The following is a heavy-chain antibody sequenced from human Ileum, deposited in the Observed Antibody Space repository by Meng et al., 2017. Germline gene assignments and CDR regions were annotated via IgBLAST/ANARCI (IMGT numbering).Heavy chain of an antibody. J-gene: IGHJ5*02. CDR2: ISYSGST. CDR3: AKQVTTAVGPSS. V-gene: IGHV4-39*01. Sequence: SETLSLTCTVSGGSISSSTYYWGWIRQPPGKGLEWIGTISYSGSTYYNASLKNRVTISEDASKNQVALRLSYVTAADTAMYYCAKQVTTAVGPSSWGQGTLVTVSS. D-gene: IGHD6-13*01. CDR1: GGSISSSTYY.